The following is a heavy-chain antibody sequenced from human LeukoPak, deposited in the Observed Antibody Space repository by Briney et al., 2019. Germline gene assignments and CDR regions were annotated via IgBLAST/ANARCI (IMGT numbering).Heavy chain of an antibody. CDR3: ARDYGNDGYVYLDV. J-gene: IGHJ4*02. V-gene: IGHV1-69*04. Sequence: GASVKVSCKASGGTFSNFAISWVRQAPGQGLEWMGRIPPSLGIANYAQKFLGRVRITADKSTGTAVMDLSSLRYEDTAVYYCARDYGNDGYVYLDVWGRGTLVTVSS. CDR2: IPPSLGIA. D-gene: IGHD5-12*01. CDR1: GGTFSNFA.